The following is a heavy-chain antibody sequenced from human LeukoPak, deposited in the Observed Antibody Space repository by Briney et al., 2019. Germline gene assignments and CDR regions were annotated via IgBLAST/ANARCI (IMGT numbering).Heavy chain of an antibody. J-gene: IGHJ4*02. D-gene: IGHD6-13*01. CDR3: ATSGYSSSWYFG. V-gene: IGHV3-48*01. CDR2: ISRSSTTI. CDR1: GFTFSNYS. Sequence: GGSLRLSCAASGFTFSNYSMNWVRQAPGKGLEWVSYISRSSTTIYYADSVKGRCTISRDNAKNSLYLQMNSLRAEDTAVYYCATSGYSSSWYFGWGQGTLVTVSS.